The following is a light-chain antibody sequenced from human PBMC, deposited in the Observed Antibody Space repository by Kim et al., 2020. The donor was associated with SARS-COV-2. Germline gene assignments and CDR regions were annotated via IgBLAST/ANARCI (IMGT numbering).Light chain of an antibody. J-gene: IGLJ3*02. CDR1: GNNVGNEG. V-gene: IGLV10-54*01. Sequence: QAGLTQPPSVSKALGQTATLTCTGNGNNVGNEGAAWLQQHQGHPPKLLSYRDDNRSSGISERLSASRSGNTASLTITGLQPEDEADYYCSAWDSSLSAWVFGGGTQLTVL. CDR2: RDD. CDR3: SAWDSSLSAWV.